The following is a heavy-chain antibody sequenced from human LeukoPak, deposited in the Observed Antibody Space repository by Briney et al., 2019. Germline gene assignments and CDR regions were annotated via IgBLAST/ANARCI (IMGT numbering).Heavy chain of an antibody. CDR1: GGSISSYY. Sequence: PSETLSLTCTVSGGSISSYYWSWIRQPPGKGLEWIGYIYYSGSTNYNPSLKSRVTISVDTSRNQFSLRLSSVTAADTAVYYCARDRPGSSWLDYWGQGTLVTVSS. CDR2: IYYSGST. CDR3: ARDRPGSSWLDY. V-gene: IGHV4-59*01. J-gene: IGHJ4*02. D-gene: IGHD6-13*01.